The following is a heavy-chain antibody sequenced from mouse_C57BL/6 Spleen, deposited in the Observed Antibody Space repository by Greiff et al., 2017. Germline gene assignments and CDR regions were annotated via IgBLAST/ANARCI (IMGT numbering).Heavy chain of an antibody. V-gene: IGHV1-26*01. CDR2: INPNNGGT. J-gene: IGHJ2*01. CDR1: GYTFTDYY. CDR3: ASLITTVVANYFDY. Sequence: VQLQQSGPELVKPGASVKISCKASGYTFTDYYMNWVKQSHGKSLEWIGDINPNNGGTSYNQKFKGKATLTVDKSSSTAYMELRSLTSEDSAVYYCASLITTVVANYFDYWGQGTTLTVSS. D-gene: IGHD1-1*01.